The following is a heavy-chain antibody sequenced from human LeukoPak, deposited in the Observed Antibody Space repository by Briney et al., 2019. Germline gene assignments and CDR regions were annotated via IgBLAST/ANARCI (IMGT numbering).Heavy chain of an antibody. Sequence: GGSLRLSCAASGFTVSSNYMSWVRQAPGKGLEWVSYISSSSSSTIYYADSAKGRFTISRDNAKNSLYLQMNSLRAEDTAVYYCARDGYSSGWYLGWFDPWGQGTLVTVSS. J-gene: IGHJ5*02. CDR1: GFTVSSNY. D-gene: IGHD6-19*01. CDR2: ISSSSSSTI. CDR3: ARDGYSSGWYLGWFDP. V-gene: IGHV3-48*04.